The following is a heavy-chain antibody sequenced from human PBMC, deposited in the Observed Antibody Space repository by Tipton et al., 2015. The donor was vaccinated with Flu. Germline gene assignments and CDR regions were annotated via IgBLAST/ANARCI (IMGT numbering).Heavy chain of an antibody. Sequence: QLVQSGAEVNKPGASVKVSCKASGYTFTSYDINWVRQATGQGLEWMGWMNPNSGNTSYSKKFQGRVTMTRNTSISTAYMELSSLRSEDTALYYWARGPRYWSGGSCYLRDPWGQGTLVTVSS. CDR3: ARGPRYWSGGSCYLRDP. CDR2: MNPNSGNT. V-gene: IGHV1-8*01. CDR1: GYTFTSYD. D-gene: IGHD2-15*01. J-gene: IGHJ5*02.